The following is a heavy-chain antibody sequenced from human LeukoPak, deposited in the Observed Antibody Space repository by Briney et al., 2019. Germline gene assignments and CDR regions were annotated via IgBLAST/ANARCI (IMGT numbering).Heavy chain of an antibody. CDR1: GGSISSNSYY. D-gene: IGHD3-10*01. J-gene: IGHJ4*02. V-gene: IGHV3-23*01. CDR3: AREYASGTYPLDY. CDR2: ISDTGATT. Sequence: ETLSLTCAVSGGSISSNSYYWGWIRQAPGKGLEWVSVISDTGATTFYADSVKGRFTISRDNSKNTLYLQMSSLRVEDTAVYYCAREYASGTYPLDYWGQGILVTVSS.